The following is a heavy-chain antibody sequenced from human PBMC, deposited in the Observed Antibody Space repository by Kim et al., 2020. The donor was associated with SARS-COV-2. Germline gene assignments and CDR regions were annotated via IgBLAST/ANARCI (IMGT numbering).Heavy chain of an antibody. J-gene: IGHJ4*02. D-gene: IGHD3-9*01. V-gene: IGHV3-23*01. CDR2: IGGGGTFP. CDR1: GFAFGSYA. Sequence: GGSLRLSCAASGFAFGSYAMGWVRHSPGKGLEWVSGIGGGGTFPYYADFVEGRFRISRDNSENNLFLQMDRLRAGDTATYYCATIRFLESPDYYVGKYFFDHWGQGTPVTVSS. CDR3: ATIRFLESPDYYVGKYFFDH.